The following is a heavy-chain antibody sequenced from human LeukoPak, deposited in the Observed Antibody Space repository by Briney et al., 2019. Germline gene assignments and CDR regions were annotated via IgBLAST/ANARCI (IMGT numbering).Heavy chain of an antibody. J-gene: IGHJ4*02. CDR1: GFAFSSYA. Sequence: GGSLRLSCAASGFAFSSYAMSWVRQAPGKGLEWVSAISGSGGSTYYADSVKGRFTISRDNSKNTLYLQMNSLRAEDTAVYYCALSIVVVPAAAYFDYWGQGTLVTVSS. V-gene: IGHV3-23*01. CDR3: ALSIVVVPAAAYFDY. CDR2: ISGSGGST. D-gene: IGHD2-2*01.